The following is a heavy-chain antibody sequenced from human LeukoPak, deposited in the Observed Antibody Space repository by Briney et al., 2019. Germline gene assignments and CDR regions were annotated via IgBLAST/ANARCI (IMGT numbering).Heavy chain of an antibody. Sequence: PGGSLRLSCAAPGFTFSSYGMHWVRQAPGKGLEWVASIRYDGSNKYYADSVKGRFTISRDNSKNTLYLQMNSLRAEDAAVYYCAKDSTGRGYSGYESDFDYWGQGTLVTVSS. CDR3: AKDSTGRGYSGYESDFDY. D-gene: IGHD5-12*01. V-gene: IGHV3-30*02. CDR2: IRYDGSNK. J-gene: IGHJ4*02. CDR1: GFTFSSYG.